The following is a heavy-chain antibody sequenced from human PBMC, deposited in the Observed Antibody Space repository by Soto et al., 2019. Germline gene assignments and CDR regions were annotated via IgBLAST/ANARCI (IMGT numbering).Heavy chain of an antibody. D-gene: IGHD3-22*01. CDR2: ISYDGSNK. CDR3: ARSSRLYYYDSSGYYFLDY. Sequence: GGSLRLSCAASGFTFSSYGMHWVRQAPGKGLEWVAVISYDGSNKYYADSVKGRFTISRDNSKNTLYLQMNSLRAEDTAVFYFARSSRLYYYDSSGYYFLDYWGQGTLVTVSS. J-gene: IGHJ4*02. V-gene: IGHV3-30*03. CDR1: GFTFSSYG.